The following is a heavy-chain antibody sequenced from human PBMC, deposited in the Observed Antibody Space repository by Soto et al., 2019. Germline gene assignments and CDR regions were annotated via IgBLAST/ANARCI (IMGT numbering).Heavy chain of an antibody. CDR3: ARVDWVRGVYYYDSSGYSY. J-gene: IGHJ4*02. CDR1: GYTFTSYD. D-gene: IGHD3-22*01. V-gene: IGHV1-8*01. Sequence: ASVKVSCKASGYTFTSYDINWVRQATGQGLEWMGWMNPNSGNTGYAQKFQGRVTMTRNTSISTAYMELSSLRSEDTAVYYCARVDWVRGVYYYDSSGYSYWGQGTLVTVSS. CDR2: MNPNSGNT.